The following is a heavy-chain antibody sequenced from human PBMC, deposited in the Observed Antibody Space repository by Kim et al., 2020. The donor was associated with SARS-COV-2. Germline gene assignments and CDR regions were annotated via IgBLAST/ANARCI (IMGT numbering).Heavy chain of an antibody. V-gene: IGHV1-69*13. J-gene: IGHJ6*02. CDR1: GGTFSSYA. Sequence: SVKVSCKASGGTFSSYAISWVRQAPGQGLEWMGGIIPIFGTANYAQKFQGRVTITADESTSTAYMVLSSLRSEDTAVYYCARGLQWFGDPPGYGMDVWGQGTTVTVSS. CDR2: IIPIFGTA. CDR3: ARGLQWFGDPPGYGMDV. D-gene: IGHD3-10*01.